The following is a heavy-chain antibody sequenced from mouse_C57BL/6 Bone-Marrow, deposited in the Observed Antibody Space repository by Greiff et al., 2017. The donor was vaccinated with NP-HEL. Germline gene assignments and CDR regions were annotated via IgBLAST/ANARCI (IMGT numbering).Heavy chain of an antibody. Sequence: QVQLQQSGAELARPGASVKLSCKASGYTFTSYGISWVKQRTGQGLEWIGEIYPRSGNTYYNEKFKGKATLTADKSSSTAYMELRRLTSEDSAVYFCAGDFIATVVAPFAYWGQGTLVTVSA. CDR1: GYTFTSYG. CDR2: IYPRSGNT. CDR3: AGDFIATVVAPFAY. D-gene: IGHD1-1*01. V-gene: IGHV1-81*01. J-gene: IGHJ3*01.